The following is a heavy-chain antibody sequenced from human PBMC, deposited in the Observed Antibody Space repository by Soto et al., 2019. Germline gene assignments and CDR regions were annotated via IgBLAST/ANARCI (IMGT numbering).Heavy chain of an antibody. CDR2: IWYDGSNK. V-gene: IGHV3-33*01. CDR1: GFTFSSYG. CDR3: ARESPLYYYYYGMDV. Sequence: GGSLRLSCAASGFTFSSYGMHWVRQAPGKGLEWVAVIWYDGSNKYYADSVKGRFTISRDNSKNTLYLQMNSLRAEDTAVYYCARESPLYYYYYGMDVWGQGTTVTVSS. J-gene: IGHJ6*02.